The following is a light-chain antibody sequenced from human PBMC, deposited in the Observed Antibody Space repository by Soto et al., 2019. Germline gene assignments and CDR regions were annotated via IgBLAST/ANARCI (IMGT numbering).Light chain of an antibody. V-gene: IGLV2-14*01. CDR1: ASDVGAYDY. J-gene: IGLJ1*01. Sequence: QSVLTQPASVSGSPGQSITISCTGTASDVGAYDYVSWYQHHPGKPPKLLIFEVRDRPSGVSNRFSGSKSGNTASLTISGLQPEDEDDSFCSSSTSSSTLGFGTVNKLTVL. CDR2: EVR. CDR3: SSSTSSSTLG.